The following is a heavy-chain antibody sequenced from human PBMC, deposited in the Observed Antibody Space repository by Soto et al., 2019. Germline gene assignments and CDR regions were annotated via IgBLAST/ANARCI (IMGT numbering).Heavy chain of an antibody. Sequence: QVQLQQWGAGLLKPSETLSLTCAVYGGSFSGYYWSWIRQPPGKGLEWIGEIYHSGSTNYNPSLKTRLTISVDTSKNQFSLKLSSLTAADTAVYYCASGDPPSGSLSYWGQGTLVTVSA. D-gene: IGHD2-15*01. CDR1: GGSFSGYY. CDR3: ASGDPPSGSLSY. V-gene: IGHV4-34*01. J-gene: IGHJ4*02. CDR2: IYHSGST.